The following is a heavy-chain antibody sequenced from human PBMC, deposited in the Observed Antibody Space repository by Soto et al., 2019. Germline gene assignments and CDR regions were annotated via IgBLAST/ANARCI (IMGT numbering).Heavy chain of an antibody. D-gene: IGHD3-10*01. CDR3: ARGPRGYVYYHGMDV. V-gene: IGHV4-4*07. Sequence: PSETLSLTCTVSGGSISSYYVSWIRQSAGKGLEWIGRIDTSGTTNYNPSLKSRVTMSVDASKNHFSLNLSSVTVADTAVYYCARGPRGYVYYHGMDVWGQGTTVTVSS. J-gene: IGHJ6*02. CDR2: IDTSGTT. CDR1: GGSISSYY.